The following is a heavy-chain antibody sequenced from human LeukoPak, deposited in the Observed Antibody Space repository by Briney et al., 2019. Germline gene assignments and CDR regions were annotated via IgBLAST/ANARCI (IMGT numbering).Heavy chain of an antibody. CDR1: GYIFTGYY. Sequence: GASVKVSCKASGYIFTGYYMHWVRQAPGQGLEWMGWINPNSGDTNYAQKFQGRVTMTRDTSISTAYMELSRLRSDDTAVYYCARDGNLITILLASNWFDPWGQGTLVTVSS. J-gene: IGHJ5*02. CDR2: INPNSGDT. D-gene: IGHD3-3*01. CDR3: ARDGNLITILLASNWFDP. V-gene: IGHV1-2*02.